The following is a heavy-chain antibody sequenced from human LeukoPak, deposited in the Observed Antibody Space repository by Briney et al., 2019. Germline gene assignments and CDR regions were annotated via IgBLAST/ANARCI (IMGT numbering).Heavy chain of an antibody. J-gene: IGHJ4*02. CDR3: AKDRPFGD. V-gene: IGHV3-23*01. Sequence: PGGSLRLSCAASGFTISSYGMSCVSQAPGKRLEWGSAISGSGGSTYYADSVKGRFTISRDNSKNKLYLQMNSLRAEDTAVYYCAKDRPFGDWGQGTLVTVSS. CDR2: ISGSGGST. CDR1: GFTISSYG. D-gene: IGHD3-10*01.